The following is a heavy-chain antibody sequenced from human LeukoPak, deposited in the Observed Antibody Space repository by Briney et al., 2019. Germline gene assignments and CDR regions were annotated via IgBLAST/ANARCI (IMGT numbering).Heavy chain of an antibody. V-gene: IGHV1-24*01. CDR1: GYTLTELS. Sequence: ASVKVSCKVSGYTLTELSMHWVRQAPGKGLEWMGGFDPEDGETIYAQKFQGRVTMTEDTSTDTAYMELSSLRSEDTAVYYCATEKRYCSSTSCYTPYYYYYGMDVWGQGTTVTVSS. J-gene: IGHJ6*02. CDR3: ATEKRYCSSTSCYTPYYYYYGMDV. CDR2: FDPEDGET. D-gene: IGHD2-2*02.